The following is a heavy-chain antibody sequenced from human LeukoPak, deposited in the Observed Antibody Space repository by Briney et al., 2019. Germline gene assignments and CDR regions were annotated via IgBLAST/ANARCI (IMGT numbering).Heavy chain of an antibody. Sequence: SVKVSCKASGGTFSSYAISWVRQAHGQGLEWMGGIIPIFGTANYAQKFQGRVTITTDESTSTAYMELSSLRSEDTAVYYCARDDGSSRYYHRIWFDPWGQGTLVTVSS. CDR2: IIPIFGTA. CDR1: GGTFSSYA. J-gene: IGHJ5*02. D-gene: IGHD3-22*01. CDR3: ARDDGSSRYYHRIWFDP. V-gene: IGHV1-69*05.